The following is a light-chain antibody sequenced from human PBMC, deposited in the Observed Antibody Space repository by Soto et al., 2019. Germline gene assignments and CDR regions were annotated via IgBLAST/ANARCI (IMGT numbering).Light chain of an antibody. CDR2: LGS. CDR3: MQALQTPRT. Sequence: DFVMTPSPLSLPVTPGEPASISCRSSQSLLHSNGYNYLDWYLQKPGQSPQLLIYLGSNRASGVPERFSGSGSGTDFTLKISRVEAEDVGVYYCMQALQTPRTFGQGTKVEIK. CDR1: QSLLHSNGYNY. V-gene: IGKV2-28*01. J-gene: IGKJ1*01.